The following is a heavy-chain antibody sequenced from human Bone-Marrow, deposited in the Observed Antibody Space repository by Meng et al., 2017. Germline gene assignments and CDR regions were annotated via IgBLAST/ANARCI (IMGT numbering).Heavy chain of an antibody. CDR3: AKDRASGSYSYYFDY. D-gene: IGHD1-26*01. V-gene: IGHV3-23*01. Sequence: GGSLRLSCAASGFTFSNYAMSWVRQAPGKGLEWVSSVSATGVSTYYADSVKGRFTVSRDNSKNTLYLQVNTLRAEDTAIYYCAKDRASGSYSYYFDYWGQGTPVT. CDR2: VSATGVST. CDR1: GFTFSNYA. J-gene: IGHJ4*02.